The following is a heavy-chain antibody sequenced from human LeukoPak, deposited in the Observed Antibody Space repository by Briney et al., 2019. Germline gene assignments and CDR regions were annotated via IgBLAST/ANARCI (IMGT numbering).Heavy chain of an antibody. CDR3: ARVNCGGDCYSDRGAFDI. Sequence: ASVKVSCKASGYTFTSYYMHWVRQAPGQGLEWMGIINPSGGSTSYAQKFQGRVTITADESTSTAYMELSSVRSKDTAVYYCARVNCGGDCYSDRGAFDIWGQGTMVTVSS. J-gene: IGHJ3*02. V-gene: IGHV1-46*01. CDR1: GYTFTSYY. CDR2: INPSGGST. D-gene: IGHD2-21*02.